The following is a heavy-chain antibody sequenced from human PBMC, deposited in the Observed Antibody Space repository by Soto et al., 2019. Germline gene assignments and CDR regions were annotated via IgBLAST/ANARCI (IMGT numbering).Heavy chain of an antibody. V-gene: IGHV3-49*03. J-gene: IGHJ6*02. D-gene: IGHD3-16*01. CDR1: GFTFVDYA. CDR3: TRDPDFMITFDYYYGMDV. Sequence: GGSLSLSCTASGFTFVDYAMSWFRQTPGKGLEWVGCIRSKAYGGTTEYAASVKGRFTISRDDSKSIAYLQMDSLKTEDTAVYYCTRDPDFMITFDYYYGMDVWGQGTTVTVSS. CDR2: IRSKAYGGTT.